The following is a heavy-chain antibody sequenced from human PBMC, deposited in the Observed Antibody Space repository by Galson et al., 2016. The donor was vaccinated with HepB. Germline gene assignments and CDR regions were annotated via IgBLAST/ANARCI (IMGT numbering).Heavy chain of an antibody. D-gene: IGHD2/OR15-2a*01. CDR1: GFSFSSYG. CDR3: ARDCDTTSHYGWFEP. J-gene: IGHJ5*02. V-gene: IGHV3-33*01. Sequence: SLRLSCAASGFSFSSYGMHWVRQAPGKGLEWVAVMWADGVKTYCADSVKGRFTISRDTSKNTVYLQRSSLRAEDTAVYFCARDCDTTSHYGWFEPWGQGTLVTVSS. CDR2: MWADGVKT.